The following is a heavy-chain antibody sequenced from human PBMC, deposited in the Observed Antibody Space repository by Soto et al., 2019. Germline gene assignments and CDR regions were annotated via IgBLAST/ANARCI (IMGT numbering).Heavy chain of an antibody. CDR3: AKVLPQRWLISLDY. Sequence: EVQLLESGGGLVQPGGSLRLSCAASGFTFSSHAMNWVRQAPGKGLEWVSAISGSGSNTYSADSVKGRFTISRDNSKNTLYLQMNSLRAEDTAVYYCAKVLPQRWLISLDYWGQGTLVTVSS. J-gene: IGHJ4*02. CDR2: ISGSGSNT. V-gene: IGHV3-23*01. D-gene: IGHD5-12*01. CDR1: GFTFSSHA.